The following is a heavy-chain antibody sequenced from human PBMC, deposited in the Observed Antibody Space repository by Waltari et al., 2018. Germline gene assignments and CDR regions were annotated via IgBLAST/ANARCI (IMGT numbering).Heavy chain of an antibody. D-gene: IGHD6-19*01. CDR3: ARDSKGSGWYDRYYFDY. Sequence: QVQLVQSGAEVKKPGASVKVSCKASGDTVAGYYMHWVRQAPGQGLEWRGCINPTSGGTNYAQKFQGRVTMTRDTSIITAYMELGRLRSDATAVYYCARDSKGSGWYDRYYFDYWGQGTLVTVSS. J-gene: IGHJ4*02. CDR1: GDTVAGYY. CDR2: INPTSGGT. V-gene: IGHV1-2*02.